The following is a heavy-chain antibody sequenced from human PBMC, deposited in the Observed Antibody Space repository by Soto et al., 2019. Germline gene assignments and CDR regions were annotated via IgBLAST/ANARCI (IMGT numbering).Heavy chain of an antibody. V-gene: IGHV3-23*01. CDR1: GFKFSNYA. J-gene: IGHJ4*02. D-gene: IGHD3-16*01. CDR3: AKDRRAGGNSAFYFDF. CDR2: ISATGGGT. Sequence: GGSLRLSCVASGFKFSNYAMSWVRQAPGKGLEWVPLISATGGGTYYADSVKGRFTISRDNSHNTLYLQVHSLTAEDTAVYYCAKDRRAGGNSAFYFDFWGQGAQFTVSS.